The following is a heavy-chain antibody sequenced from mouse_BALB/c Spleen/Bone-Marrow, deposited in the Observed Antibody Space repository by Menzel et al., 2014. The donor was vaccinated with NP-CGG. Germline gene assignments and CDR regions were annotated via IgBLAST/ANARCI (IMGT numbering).Heavy chain of an antibody. V-gene: IGHV5-15*02. CDR2: ISNLAYSI. CDR1: GFTFSDYG. J-gene: IGHJ1*01. CDR3: ARDYYGSSYWYFDV. D-gene: IGHD1-1*01. Sequence: EVQGVESGGGLVQPGGFRKLSCAASGFTFSDYGMAWVRQAPGKGPEWVAFISNLAYSIYYADTVTGRFTISRENAKNTLYLEMSSLRSEDTAMYYCARDYYGSSYWYFDVWGAGTTVTVSS.